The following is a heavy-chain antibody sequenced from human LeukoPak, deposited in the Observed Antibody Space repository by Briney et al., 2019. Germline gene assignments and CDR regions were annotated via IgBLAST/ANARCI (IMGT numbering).Heavy chain of an antibody. CDR2: IIPIFGTA. CDR3: AVYDFWSGYHNWFDP. CDR1: GGTFSSYA. V-gene: IGHV1-69*05. Sequence: ASVKVSCKASGGTFSSYAISWVRQAPGQGLEWMGGIIPIFGTANYAQKFQGRVTITTDESTSTAYMELSSLRSEDTAVYYCAVYDFWSGYHNWFDPWGQGTLVTVSS. D-gene: IGHD3-3*01. J-gene: IGHJ5*02.